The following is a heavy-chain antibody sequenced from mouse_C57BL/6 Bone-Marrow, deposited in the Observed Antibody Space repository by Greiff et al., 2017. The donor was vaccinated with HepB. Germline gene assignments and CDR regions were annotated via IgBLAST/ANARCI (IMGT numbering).Heavy chain of an antibody. CDR1: GYTFPSYW. Sequence: QQSCKASGYTFPSYWMQWVKQRPGQGLEWIGEIDPSDSYTNYNQKFKGKATLTVDTSSSTAYMQLSSLTSEDSAVYYCARRGWDGAWFAYWGQGTLVTVSA. CDR3: ARRGWDGAWFAY. D-gene: IGHD4-1*01. V-gene: IGHV1-50*01. CDR2: IDPSDSYT. J-gene: IGHJ3*01.